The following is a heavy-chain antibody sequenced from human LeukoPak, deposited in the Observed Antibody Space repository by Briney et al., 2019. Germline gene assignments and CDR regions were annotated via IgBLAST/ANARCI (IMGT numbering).Heavy chain of an antibody. V-gene: IGHV3-21*01. CDR1: GFTFSSYS. CDR3: ARASNMVRGVITSYFDY. D-gene: IGHD3-10*01. J-gene: IGHJ4*02. CDR2: ISSSSSYI. Sequence: GGSLRLSCAASGFTFSSYSMNWVRQAPGKGLEWVSSISSSSSYIYYADSVKGRFTISRDNAKNSLYLQMNSPRAEDTAVYYCARASNMVRGVITSYFDYWGQGTLVTVSS.